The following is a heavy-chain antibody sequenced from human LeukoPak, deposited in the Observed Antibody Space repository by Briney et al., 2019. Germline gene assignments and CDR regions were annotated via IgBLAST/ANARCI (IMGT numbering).Heavy chain of an antibody. Sequence: GESLKISCKGSGYIFTSYWIGWGRQMLEKGLEWMGIIYLADSETTYNPSFRAEVTISADKSISTAYLQWSSLKASDTAMYYCARPPIGAAAGTSEFDYWGQGTLVTVSS. J-gene: IGHJ4*02. CDR2: IYLADSET. CDR3: ARPPIGAAAGTSEFDY. V-gene: IGHV5-51*01. CDR1: GYIFTSYW. D-gene: IGHD6-13*01.